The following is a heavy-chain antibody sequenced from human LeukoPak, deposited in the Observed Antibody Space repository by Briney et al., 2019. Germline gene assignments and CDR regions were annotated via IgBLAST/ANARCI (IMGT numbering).Heavy chain of an antibody. CDR2: IHYSGST. D-gene: IGHD3-10*02. V-gene: IGHV4-59*08. J-gene: IGHJ5*02. CDR3: ARRDVQRTMVGP. CDR1: GDSITSYY. Sequence: SETLSLTCTVSGDSITSYYWSWIRQPPGKGLEWIGYIHYSGSTNYNPSLKSRVTLSVDTSKNQFSLKLSSVTAADTAVYYCARRDVQRTMVGPWGQGTLVTV.